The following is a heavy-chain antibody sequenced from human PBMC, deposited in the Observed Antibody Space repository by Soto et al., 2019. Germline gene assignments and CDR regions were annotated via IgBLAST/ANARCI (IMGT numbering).Heavy chain of an antibody. Sequence: EVRLLESGGGLVQPGGSLRLSCAASGFTFSSYAMSWVRQAPGKGLEWVSAISGTGDNTYYADSVKGRFTISRDNSENTLYLQMNSLRAEDTALYYCAKPNSVFGVVLPFDIWGQGTMVTVSS. J-gene: IGHJ3*02. CDR2: ISGTGDNT. CDR3: AKPNSVFGVVLPFDI. CDR1: GFTFSSYA. V-gene: IGHV3-23*01. D-gene: IGHD3-3*01.